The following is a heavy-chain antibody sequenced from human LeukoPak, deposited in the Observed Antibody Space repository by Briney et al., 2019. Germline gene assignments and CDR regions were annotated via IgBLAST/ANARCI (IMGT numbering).Heavy chain of an antibody. D-gene: IGHD6-13*01. J-gene: IGHJ4*02. Sequence: KPGGSLRLSCATSRFIFSSDSMIWVRQAPGKGLEWVSSISSTGAYIYYADSLKGRFTISRDNAKNSLYLQMNSLRADDTAVYYCARGLAAAGTRGPYWGQGIVVTVSS. CDR1: RFIFSSDS. V-gene: IGHV3-21*01. CDR3: ARGLAAAGTRGPY. CDR2: ISSTGAYI.